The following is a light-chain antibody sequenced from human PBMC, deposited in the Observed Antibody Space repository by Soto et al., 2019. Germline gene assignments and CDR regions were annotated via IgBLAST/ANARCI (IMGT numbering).Light chain of an antibody. Sequence: IVLTQSPGTLSVSPGERVTLSCRASESVAGNYLAWDQQKPGQAPRLLIDGASDRATAIPYKFSGSGSGTYFTLTIDRLEPEDFGIFYCHQYSISPRTFGQGTKVVFK. CDR1: ESVAGNY. J-gene: IGKJ1*01. CDR2: GAS. CDR3: HQYSISPRT. V-gene: IGKV3-20*01.